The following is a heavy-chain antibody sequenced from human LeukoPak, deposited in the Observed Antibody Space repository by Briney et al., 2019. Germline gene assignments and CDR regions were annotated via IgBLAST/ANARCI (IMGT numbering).Heavy chain of an antibody. V-gene: IGHV3-21*01. CDR2: ISSSGAYI. D-gene: IGHD3-22*01. CDR1: GFTFSTYS. CDR3: VGNYYDSSGLDY. J-gene: IGHJ4*02. Sequence: GGSLRLSCAAPGFTFSTYSMNWDRQAPGKGLECVSSISSSGAYIYYADSVKGRFTISRDNAKKSLYLQMNSLRAEDTAIYYCVGNYYDSSGLDYWGQGTLVTVSS.